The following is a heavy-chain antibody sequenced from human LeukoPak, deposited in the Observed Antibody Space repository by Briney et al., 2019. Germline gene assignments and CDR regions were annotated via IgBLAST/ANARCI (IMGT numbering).Heavy chain of an antibody. V-gene: IGHV3-15*01. CDR1: GFTFSNAW. Sequence: GGSLRLSCSASGFTFSNAWMSWVRQAPGKGPEWVGRIKSKTDGGTTDYAAPVKGRFTISRDDSKNTLYLQMNSLKTEDTAVYYCTMQFEVNTAMVTENLDYWGQVTLVTVSS. J-gene: IGHJ4*02. D-gene: IGHD5-18*01. CDR3: TMQFEVNTAMVTENLDY. CDR2: IKSKTDGGTT.